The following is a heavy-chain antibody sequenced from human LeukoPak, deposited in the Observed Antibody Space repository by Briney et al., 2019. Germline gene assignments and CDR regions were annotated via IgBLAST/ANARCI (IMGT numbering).Heavy chain of an antibody. CDR3: ARGWGIPAPIRWFDP. CDR2: IVPIFGKT. Sequence: GSSVKVSCKASGGSFSSNIIGWVRQAPGQGLEWMGGIVPIFGKTKYAQKFQGRVTITTDESSSTAYMELSSLRSDDTAIYYCARGWGIPAPIRWFDPWGQGTLVTVSS. D-gene: IGHD2-2*01. CDR1: GGSFSSNI. J-gene: IGHJ5*02. V-gene: IGHV1-69*05.